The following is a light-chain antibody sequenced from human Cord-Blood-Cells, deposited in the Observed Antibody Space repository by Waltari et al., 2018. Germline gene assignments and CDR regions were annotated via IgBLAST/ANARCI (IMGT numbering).Light chain of an antibody. CDR1: SSEVGGYNS. J-gene: IGLJ2*01. CDR3: SSYAGSNNLG. Sequence: QSALTQPPSASGSPGPSVTISCTGTSSEVGGYNSVSWYQQHPGKAPKLMIYEVSKRPSGVPDRFSGSKSGNTPSLTVSGLQAEDEADYYCSSYAGSNNLGFGGGTKLTVL. V-gene: IGLV2-8*01. CDR2: EVS.